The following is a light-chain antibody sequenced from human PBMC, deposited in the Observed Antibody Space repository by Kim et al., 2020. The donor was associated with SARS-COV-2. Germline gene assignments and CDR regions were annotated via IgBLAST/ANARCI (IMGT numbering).Light chain of an antibody. V-gene: IGKV1-27*01. CDR2: AAS. CDR1: QGIGNY. J-gene: IGKJ4*01. CDR3: QKYNSAPLT. Sequence: AYVGDRVTITCRASQGIGNYLAWYQQKPGSVPNLLIYAASTLQSGVPSRFSGSGSGTDFTLTISSLHPEDFATYYCQKYNSAPLTFGGGTKVDIK.